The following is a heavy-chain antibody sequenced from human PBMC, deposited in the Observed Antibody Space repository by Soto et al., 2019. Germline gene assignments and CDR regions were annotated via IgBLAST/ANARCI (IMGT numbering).Heavy chain of an antibody. J-gene: IGHJ4*02. V-gene: IGHV4-34*01. CDR3: ARGGVATNLGGFDY. CDR1: GGSFSGYY. CDR2: INHSGST. D-gene: IGHD5-12*01. Sequence: SSETLSLTCAVYGGSFSGYYWSWIRQPPGKGLEWIGEINHSGSTNYNPSLKSRVTISVDTSKNQFSLKLSSVTAADTAVYYCARGGVATNLGGFDYWGQGTLVTVSS.